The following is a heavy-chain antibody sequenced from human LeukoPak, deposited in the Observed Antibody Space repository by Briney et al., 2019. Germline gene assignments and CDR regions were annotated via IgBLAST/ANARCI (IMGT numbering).Heavy chain of an antibody. V-gene: IGHV3-7*05. D-gene: IGHD6-6*01. Sequence: GGSLRLSCAASRFAFSTYWMSWVRQAPGKGLEWVANIKEDGSEKYYVDSVKGRFTICRDNAKNSLYLQMNRLRAEDTAVYYCARDSPGSSRFYHYYGLDVWGQGTTVTVSS. CDR1: RFAFSTYW. CDR3: ARDSPGSSRFYHYYGLDV. J-gene: IGHJ6*02. CDR2: IKEDGSEK.